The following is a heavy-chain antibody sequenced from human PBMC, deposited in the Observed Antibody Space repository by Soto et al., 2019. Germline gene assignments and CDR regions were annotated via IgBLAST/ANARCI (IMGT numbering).Heavy chain of an antibody. V-gene: IGHV2-5*02. CDR1: GFSLSTSGVG. Sequence: QITLKESGPTLVKPTQTLTLTCTFSGFSLSTSGVGVGWIRQPPGKALEWLALIYWDDDKRYSPSLKSRLTITKDTYKHQVVLTMTNMDPVDTATYYCAHTVPSLPTAYFQHWGQGTLVTVSS. CDR2: IYWDDDK. CDR3: AHTVPSLPTAYFQH. J-gene: IGHJ1*01.